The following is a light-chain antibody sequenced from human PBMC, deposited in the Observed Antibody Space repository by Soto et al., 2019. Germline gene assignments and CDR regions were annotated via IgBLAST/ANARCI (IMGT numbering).Light chain of an antibody. Sequence: EIVLTQSPGTLSLSPGEGATLSCRASQSVGRDYLAWFQQKPGQAPRLLIHDASSRATGIPDRFSGSGSGTDFTLTISRLEPADFAVYYCQQYATSPITFGQGTRLEIK. CDR1: QSVGRDY. CDR2: DAS. V-gene: IGKV3-20*01. CDR3: QQYATSPIT. J-gene: IGKJ5*01.